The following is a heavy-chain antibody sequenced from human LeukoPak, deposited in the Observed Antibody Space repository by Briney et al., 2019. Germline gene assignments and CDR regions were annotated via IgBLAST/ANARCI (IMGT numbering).Heavy chain of an antibody. D-gene: IGHD6-13*01. CDR1: GFTFSSYE. V-gene: IGHV3-48*03. CDR3: AREGSAGIFGYYFDY. CDR2: ISSSGSTI. Sequence: PGGSLRLSCAASGFTFSSYEMNWVRQAPGKGLEWVSYISSSGSTIYYADSVKGRFTISRDNAKNSLYLQMNGLRAEDTAVYYCAREGSAGIFGYYFDYWGQGTLVTVSS. J-gene: IGHJ4*02.